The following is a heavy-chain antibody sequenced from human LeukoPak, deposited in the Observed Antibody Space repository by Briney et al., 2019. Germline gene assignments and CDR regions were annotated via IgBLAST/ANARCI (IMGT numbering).Heavy chain of an antibody. J-gene: IGHJ4*02. CDR2: ISYDGSNK. CDR1: GFTFSGYA. Sequence: GGSLRLSCAASGFTFSGYAMHWVRQAPGKGPEWVAVISYDGSNKYYADSVKGRFTISRDNSKNTLYLQMNSLRAEDTAVYYCARESGNHYFDYWGQGTLVTVSS. V-gene: IGHV3-30-3*01. CDR3: ARESGNHYFDY. D-gene: IGHD1-26*01.